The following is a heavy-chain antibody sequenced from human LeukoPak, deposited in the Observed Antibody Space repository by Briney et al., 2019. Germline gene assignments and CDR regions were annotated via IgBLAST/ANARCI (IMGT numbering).Heavy chain of an antibody. CDR2: IHQDAGEK. Sequence: GGSLRLSCAASGFTFSDSWMTWIRQTPGKGLQWVASIHQDAGEKQYLDSVRGRFTISRDNAKSSLYLQMNSLTVDDTGIYYCASSKDHYCRYWGQGTLVTVSA. CDR3: ASSKDHYCRY. CDR1: GFTFSDSW. V-gene: IGHV3-7*05. J-gene: IGHJ4*02.